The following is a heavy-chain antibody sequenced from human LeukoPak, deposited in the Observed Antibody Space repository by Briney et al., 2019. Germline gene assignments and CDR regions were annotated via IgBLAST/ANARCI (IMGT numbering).Heavy chain of an antibody. CDR1: GYTFTGYY. V-gene: IGHV1-2*02. CDR3: ARDRLAVTWWFDP. CDR2: INPNSGGT. Sequence: ASVKVSCKASGYTFTGYYVHWVRQAPGQGLEWMGWINPNSGGTNYAQKFQGRVTMTRDTSISTAYMELSSLRSDDTAVYYCARDRLAVTWWFDPWGQGTLVTVSS. J-gene: IGHJ5*02. D-gene: IGHD2-21*02.